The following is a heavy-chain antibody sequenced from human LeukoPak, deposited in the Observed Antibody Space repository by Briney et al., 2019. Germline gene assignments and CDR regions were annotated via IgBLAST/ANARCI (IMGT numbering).Heavy chain of an antibody. CDR2: IYSGGAT. J-gene: IGHJ4*02. D-gene: IGHD6-19*01. CDR1: GGSISSYY. Sequence: PSETLSLTCTVSGGSISSYYMSWVRQAPGKGLEWVSVIYSGGATYYADSVKGRFTISRDNSKNTLYLQMKSLRAEDTAVYYCARERNLEIAVAGTIFNYWGQGTLVTVSS. V-gene: IGHV3-66*01. CDR3: ARERNLEIAVAGTIFNY.